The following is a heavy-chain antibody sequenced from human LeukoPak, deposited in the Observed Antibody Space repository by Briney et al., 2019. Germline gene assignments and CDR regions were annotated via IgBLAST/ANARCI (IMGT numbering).Heavy chain of an antibody. CDR3: ARQSYCSGGSCYPYYFDY. Sequence: GGSLRLSCAASGFTFDDYGMSWVRQAPGKGLEWVSGINWNGGSTGYADSVKGRFTISRDNAKNSLYLQMNSLRAEDTAVYYCARQSYCSGGSCYPYYFDYWGQGTLVTVSS. CDR1: GFTFDDYG. CDR2: INWNGGST. J-gene: IGHJ4*02. D-gene: IGHD2-15*01. V-gene: IGHV3-20*04.